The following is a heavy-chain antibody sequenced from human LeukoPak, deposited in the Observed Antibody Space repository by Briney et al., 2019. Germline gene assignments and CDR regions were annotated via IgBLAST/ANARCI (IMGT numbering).Heavy chain of an antibody. Sequence: GRSLRLSYAASGFTFSSYAMHWVRQAPGKGLEWVAVISYDGSNKYYADSVKGRFTISRDNSKNTLYLQMNSLRAEDTAVYYCARYCSSSTSCYSPGSFDYWGQGTLVTVSS. V-gene: IGHV3-30*04. CDR1: GFTFSSYA. J-gene: IGHJ4*02. CDR2: ISYDGSNK. D-gene: IGHD2-2*01. CDR3: ARYCSSSTSCYSPGSFDY.